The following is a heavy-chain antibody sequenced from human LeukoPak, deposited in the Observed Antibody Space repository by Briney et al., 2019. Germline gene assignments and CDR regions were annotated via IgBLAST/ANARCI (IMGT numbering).Heavy chain of an antibody. D-gene: IGHD3-3*01. CDR3: ARDRRWNSEWLSPENYFDY. J-gene: IGHJ4*02. V-gene: IGHV1-69*04. CDR1: GYTFTSYG. Sequence: GASVKVSCKASGYTFTSYGISWVRQAPGQGLEWMGRIIPILGIANYAQKFQGRVTITADKSTSTAYMELSSLRSEDTAVYYCARDRRWNSEWLSPENYFDYWGQGTLVTVSS. CDR2: IIPILGIA.